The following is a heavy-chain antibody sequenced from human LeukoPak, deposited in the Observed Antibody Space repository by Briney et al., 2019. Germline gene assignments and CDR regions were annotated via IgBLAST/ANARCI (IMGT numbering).Heavy chain of an antibody. V-gene: IGHV3-33*01. J-gene: IGHJ4*02. D-gene: IGHD6-19*01. CDR3: ARDHSSGWYSDYFDY. Sequence: GGSLRLSCAASVFTFSSYGMHWVRQAPGKGLEWVAVIWYDGSNKYYADSVKGRFTISRDNSKNTLYLQMNSLRAEDTAVYYCARDHSSGWYSDYFDYWGQGTLVTVSS. CDR1: VFTFSSYG. CDR2: IWYDGSNK.